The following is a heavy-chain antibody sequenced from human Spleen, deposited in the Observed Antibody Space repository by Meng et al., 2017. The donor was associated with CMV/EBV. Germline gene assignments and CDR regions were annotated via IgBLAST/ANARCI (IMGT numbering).Heavy chain of an antibody. CDR2: ISWNSDYI. CDR3: ARDSLRDFWSGYFNGMDV. CDR1: GFTFDDHG. D-gene: IGHD3-3*01. J-gene: IGHJ6*02. V-gene: IGHV3-9*01. Sequence: GGSLRLSCAASGFTFDDHGMHWVRQAPGKGLEWLSGISWNSDYIAYADFVKGRFSISRDNAKNSLHLEMNSLRVEDTAVYYCARDSLRDFWSGYFNGMDVWGQGTTVTVSS.